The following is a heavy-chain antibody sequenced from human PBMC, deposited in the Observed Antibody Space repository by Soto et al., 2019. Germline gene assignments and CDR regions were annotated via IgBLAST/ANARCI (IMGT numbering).Heavy chain of an antibody. D-gene: IGHD6-13*01. V-gene: IGHV4-59*01. J-gene: IGHJ5*02. Sequence: SETLSLTCTVSGGSISSYYWSWIRQPPGKGLEWIGYIYYSGRTNYNPSLKSRVTISVDTSKNQFSLKLSSVTAEDTAVYYCARESGDWEVRPAAGTPPWFDPWGQGTLVNVSS. CDR2: IYYSGRT. CDR3: ARESGDWEVRPAAGTPPWFDP. CDR1: GGSISSYY.